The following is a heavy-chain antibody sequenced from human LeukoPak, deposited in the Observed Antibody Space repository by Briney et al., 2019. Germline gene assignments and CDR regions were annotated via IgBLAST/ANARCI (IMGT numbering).Heavy chain of an antibody. CDR2: ISAYNGNT. CDR1: GYTFTSYG. D-gene: IGHD3-22*01. V-gene: IGHV1-18*01. CDR3: ARVYYDRGNDAGFDI. Sequence: GASVKVSCKASGYTFTSYGISWVRQAPGQGLEWMGWISAYNGNTNYAQKLQGRVTMTTDTSTSTAYMELRSLRSDDTAVYYCARVYYDRGNDAGFDIRGQGTMVTVSS. J-gene: IGHJ3*02.